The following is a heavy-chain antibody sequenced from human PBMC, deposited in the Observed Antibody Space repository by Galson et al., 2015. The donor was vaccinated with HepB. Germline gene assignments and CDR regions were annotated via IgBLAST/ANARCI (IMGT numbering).Heavy chain of an antibody. J-gene: IGHJ4*02. Sequence: ETLSLTCTVSGGSISTTSYYWGWIRQPPGKGLEWIGSIYYSGSTYYNPSLKSRVTISVDTSKNQFSLKLSSVTAADTAVYYCARHDAFYGDLSYFDYWGQGTLVTVSS. D-gene: IGHD4-17*01. V-gene: IGHV4-39*01. CDR2: IYYSGST. CDR3: ARHDAFYGDLSYFDY. CDR1: GGSISTTSYY.